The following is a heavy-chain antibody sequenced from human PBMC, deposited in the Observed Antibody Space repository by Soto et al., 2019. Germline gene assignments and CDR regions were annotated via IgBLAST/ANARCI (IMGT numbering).Heavy chain of an antibody. D-gene: IGHD2-2*01. CDR1: GYTFSSYG. Sequence: GASVKVSCKASGYTFSSYGISWVRQAPGQGLEWLGWISAYNGKTNYAQKLQGRLTMTIDTSTSTAYMELRSLTSDDAAVYYCARDCPIPAVTANPWFDPWGQGTLVTVSS. J-gene: IGHJ5*02. CDR3: ARDCPIPAVTANPWFDP. CDR2: ISAYNGKT. V-gene: IGHV1-18*01.